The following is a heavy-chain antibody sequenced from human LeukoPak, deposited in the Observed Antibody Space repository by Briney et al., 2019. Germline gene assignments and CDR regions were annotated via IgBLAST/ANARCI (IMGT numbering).Heavy chain of an antibody. D-gene: IGHD1-26*01. Sequence: GGSLRLSCAASGITFSSHAMTWVRQAPGQGLEWVSVISGSGVTTYYADSVKGRFSISRANSKNTLWLQMSSLRAEDTAVYFCTKSPFSGSYRFEDWGQGTLVTVSS. CDR3: TKSPFSGSYRFED. V-gene: IGHV3-23*01. CDR2: ISGSGVTT. CDR1: GITFSSHA. J-gene: IGHJ4*02.